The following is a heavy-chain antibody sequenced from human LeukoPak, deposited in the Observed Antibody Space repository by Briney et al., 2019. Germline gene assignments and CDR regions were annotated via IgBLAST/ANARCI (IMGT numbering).Heavy chain of an antibody. Sequence: GGSLRLSCAASGFTFSSYSMNWVRQAPGKGLEWVSYISSSSSTIYYADSVKGRFTISRDNAKNSLYLQMNSLRAEDTAVYYCARAAGPRRNWFDPWGQGTLVIVSS. J-gene: IGHJ5*02. CDR1: GFTFSSYS. CDR3: ARAAGPRRNWFDP. V-gene: IGHV3-48*01. CDR2: ISSSSSTI.